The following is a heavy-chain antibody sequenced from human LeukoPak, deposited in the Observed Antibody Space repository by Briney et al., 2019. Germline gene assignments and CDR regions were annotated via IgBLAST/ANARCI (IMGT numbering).Heavy chain of an antibody. V-gene: IGHV4-34*01. CDR1: GGSFSGYY. CDR3: ARGGGSIDY. D-gene: IGHD3-10*01. CDR2: INHSGST. J-gene: IGHJ4*02. Sequence: SETLSLTCAVYGGSFSGYYWSWIRQPPGKGLEWIGEINHSGSTNYNPSLKSRVTISVDTSKNQFSLKLSSVTAADTAVYYCARGGGSIDYWGQGTLVTVSS.